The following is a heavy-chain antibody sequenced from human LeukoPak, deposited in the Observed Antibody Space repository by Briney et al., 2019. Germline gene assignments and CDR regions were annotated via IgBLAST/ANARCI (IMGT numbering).Heavy chain of an antibody. V-gene: IGHV4-34*01. CDR2: INHSGST. CDR1: GGSFSGYY. Sequence: NTSETLSLTCAVYGGSFSGYYWSWIRQPPRKGLEWIGEINHSGSTNCNRSLKSRLHISVDTSKRQFSLQVSSVTDADAAVYYCARVVGDCSSTSCYNMDVWGKGTTVTVSS. D-gene: IGHD2-2*02. CDR3: ARVVGDCSSTSCYNMDV. J-gene: IGHJ6*03.